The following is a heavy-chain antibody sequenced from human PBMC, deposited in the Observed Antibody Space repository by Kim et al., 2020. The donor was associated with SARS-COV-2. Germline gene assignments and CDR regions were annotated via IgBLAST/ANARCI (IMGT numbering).Heavy chain of an antibody. D-gene: IGHD6-13*01. Sequence: GESLKISCKGSGYSFTNYWIGWVRQMPGKGLEWMGIMYPDDSDTRYRPPFQGQVTISADKSINTAYLQWSSLRASDTAMYYCARGGRAASGRGAFDIWGQGTMVTVSS. J-gene: IGHJ3*02. CDR1: GYSFTNYW. CDR3: ARGGRAASGRGAFDI. CDR2: MYPDDSDT. V-gene: IGHV5-51*01.